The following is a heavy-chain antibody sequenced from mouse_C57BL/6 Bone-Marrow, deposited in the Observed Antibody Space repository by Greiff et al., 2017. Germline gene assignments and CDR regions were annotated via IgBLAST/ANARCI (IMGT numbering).Heavy chain of an antibody. J-gene: IGHJ3*01. V-gene: IGHV2-2*01. Sequence: VQLQQSGPGLVQPSQSLSITCTVSGFSLTSYGVHWVRQSPGKGLEWLGVIWSGGSTDYNAAFISRLSISKDNSKSQVFFKMNSLQADDTAIYYCARVGNYGFAYWGQGTLVTVSA. CDR2: IWSGGST. CDR1: GFSLTSYG. CDR3: ARVGNYGFAY. D-gene: IGHD2-1*01.